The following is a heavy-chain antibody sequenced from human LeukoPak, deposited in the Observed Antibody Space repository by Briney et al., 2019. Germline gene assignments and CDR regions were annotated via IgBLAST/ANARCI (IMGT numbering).Heavy chain of an antibody. CDR3: ARDQRYCSGGSCAGALYYGMDV. CDR2: INSDGSST. D-gene: IGHD2-15*01. CDR1: GFTFSSYW. Sequence: PGGSLRLSCAASGFTFSSYWMHWVRHAPGKGLVWVSRINSDGSSTSYADSVKGRFTISRDNAKNTLYLQMNSLRAEDTAVYYCARDQRYCSGGSCAGALYYGMDVWGQGTTVTVSS. J-gene: IGHJ6*02. V-gene: IGHV3-74*01.